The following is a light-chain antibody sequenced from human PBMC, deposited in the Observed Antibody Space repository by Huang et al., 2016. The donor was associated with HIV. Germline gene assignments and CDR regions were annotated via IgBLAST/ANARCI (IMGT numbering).Light chain of an antibody. J-gene: IGKJ4*01. CDR1: HSLLHSDVETY. CDR2: EVS. CDR3: MQRTQRPLT. V-gene: IGKV2D-29*02. Sequence: DIVMTQTPLSLSVTPGQPASISCKSSHSLLHSDVETYLYWYLHKPGQSPQLLIYEVSNRFSGVPDRFSGSGSGTDFTLRISRVEAEDVGVYYCMQRTQRPLTFGGGTKVEIK.